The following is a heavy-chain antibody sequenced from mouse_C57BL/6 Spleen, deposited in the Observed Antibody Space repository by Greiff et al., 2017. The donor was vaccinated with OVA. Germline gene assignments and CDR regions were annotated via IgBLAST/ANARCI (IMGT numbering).Heavy chain of an antibody. CDR3: ARQLLRYFDY. J-gene: IGHJ2*01. CDR2: IYPRSGNT. V-gene: IGHV1-81*01. Sequence: QVQLKESGAELARPGASVKLSCKASGYTFTSYGISWVKQRTGQGLEWIGEIYPRSGNTYYNEKFKGKATLTADKSSSTAYMELRSLTSEDSAVYFCARQLLRYFDYWGQGTTLTVSS. CDR1: GYTFTSYG. D-gene: IGHD1-1*01.